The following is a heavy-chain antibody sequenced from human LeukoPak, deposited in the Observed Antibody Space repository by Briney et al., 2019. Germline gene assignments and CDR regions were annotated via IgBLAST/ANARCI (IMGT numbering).Heavy chain of an antibody. Sequence: GGSLRLSCAASGFTFSNAWMSWVRQAPGKGLEWVGRIKSKTDGGTTVYAAPVKGRFTISRDDSKNTLYLQMNSLKTEDTAVYYCTTQGGSYYGADFDYWGQGTLVTVSS. CDR1: GFTFSNAW. CDR2: IKSKTDGGTT. D-gene: IGHD1-26*01. J-gene: IGHJ4*02. V-gene: IGHV3-15*01. CDR3: TTQGGSYYGADFDY.